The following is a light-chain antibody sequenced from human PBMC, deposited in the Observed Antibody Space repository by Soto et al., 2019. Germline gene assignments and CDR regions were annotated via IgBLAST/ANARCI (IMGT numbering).Light chain of an antibody. CDR3: LQQSSYPQS. CDR2: AAS. Sequence: QMTQSPSSLSASVGDRVTIICRASQGIGNYVGWYQQKPGKAPKRLIYAASILESGVPPRFSGSGSGTEFTLTISTLQPEDFAVYYCLQQSSYPQSFGGGTTVEIK. V-gene: IGKV1-17*01. CDR1: QGIGNY. J-gene: IGKJ4*01.